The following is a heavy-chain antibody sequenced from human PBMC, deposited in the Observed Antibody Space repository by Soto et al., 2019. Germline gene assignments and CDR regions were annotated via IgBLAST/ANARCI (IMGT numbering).Heavy chain of an antibody. J-gene: IGHJ6*02. Sequence: PGGSLRLSCAASGFTFSSYAMSWVRQAPGKGLEWVSAISGSGGSTYYADSVKGRFTIPRDNSKNTLYLQMNSLRAEDTAVYYCAKDLGPVEYSSSLGAGYYYYYYGMDVWGQGTTVTVSS. D-gene: IGHD6-6*01. V-gene: IGHV3-23*01. CDR1: GFTFSSYA. CDR2: ISGSGGST. CDR3: AKDLGPVEYSSSLGAGYYYYYYGMDV.